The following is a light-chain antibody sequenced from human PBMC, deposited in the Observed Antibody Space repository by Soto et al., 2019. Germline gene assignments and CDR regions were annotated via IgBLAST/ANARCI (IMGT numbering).Light chain of an antibody. J-gene: IGKJ5*01. CDR1: PTIRSW. CDR3: QQYHTSSIT. Sequence: DVQMTQSASTLSASXGDRVPIPCRASPTIRSWLAWYQQKQGXAPTLLXYDASTWERGVPSRFSGTGSGTEFTLSIDSLQHDDFATYYCQQYHTSSITFGQGTRLEIK. V-gene: IGKV1-5*01. CDR2: DAS.